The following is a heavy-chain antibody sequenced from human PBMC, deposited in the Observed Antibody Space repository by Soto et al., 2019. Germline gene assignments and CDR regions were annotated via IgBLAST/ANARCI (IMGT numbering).Heavy chain of an antibody. V-gene: IGHV4-39*01. D-gene: IGHD4-4*01. CDR3: ARTTGRHLDF. Sequence: SETLSRTCTVSYGSISVSNVFWGWVRQPPGKGLEWIGNIDYSGTAYFNPSLGTRVTFPVDTSKNQFSLTLYSVTAADTAVYYCARTTGRHLDFWGQGILVTVS. CDR2: IDYSGTA. J-gene: IGHJ4*02. CDR1: YGSISVSNVF.